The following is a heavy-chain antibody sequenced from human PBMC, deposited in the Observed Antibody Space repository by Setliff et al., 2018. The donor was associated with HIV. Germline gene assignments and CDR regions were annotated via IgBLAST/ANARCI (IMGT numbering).Heavy chain of an antibody. Sequence: KTSETLSLTCTVSGGSISSFSYYWAWIRQSPGKGLEWIGNVYHTGSTDPNPSLKSRVTMSVDTSKNQFSLKLRSVTAADTAVYYCARGEILQWSDYWGQGTLVTVSS. CDR3: ARGEILQWSDY. J-gene: IGHJ4*02. CDR2: VYHTGST. V-gene: IGHV4-39*07. D-gene: IGHD2-15*01. CDR1: GGSISSFSYY.